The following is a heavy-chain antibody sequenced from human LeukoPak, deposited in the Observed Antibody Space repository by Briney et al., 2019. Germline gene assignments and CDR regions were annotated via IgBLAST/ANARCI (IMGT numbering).Heavy chain of an antibody. Sequence: GGSLRLSCAASGFTFSSYGMHWVRQAPGKGLEWVAVIWYDGSNKYYADSVKGRFTISRDNSKNTLYLQMNSLRAEDTAVYYCARDPAAAGTHDAFDIWGQGTMVTVSS. CDR3: ARDPAAAGTHDAFDI. V-gene: IGHV3-33*01. CDR1: GFTFSSYG. D-gene: IGHD6-13*01. CDR2: IWYDGSNK. J-gene: IGHJ3*02.